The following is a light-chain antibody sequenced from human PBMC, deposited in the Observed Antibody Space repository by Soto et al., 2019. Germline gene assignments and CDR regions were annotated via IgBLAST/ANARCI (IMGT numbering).Light chain of an antibody. CDR2: AAS. J-gene: IGKJ1*01. CDR1: QSVSSS. CDR3: QQYNNWWT. V-gene: IGKV3-15*01. Sequence: EIVLTQSPATLSLSPGDRATLSCRASQSVSSSLAWYQQKPGQAPRLLIYAASTRATGIPARFSGSGSGTEFTLTISSLQSEDFAVYYCQQYNNWWTFGQGTKVHIK.